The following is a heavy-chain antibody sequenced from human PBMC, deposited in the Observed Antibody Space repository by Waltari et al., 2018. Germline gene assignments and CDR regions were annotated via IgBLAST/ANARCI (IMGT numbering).Heavy chain of an antibody. CDR1: GFSLSDYG. V-gene: IGHV3-48*03. CDR3: ARVWGVTTSDF. D-gene: IGHD4-17*01. Sequence: EVQLVESGGGLVQPGGSLRLSCAASGFSLSDYGMNWVRQAPGKGLEWLSFISSSGPTIHYADSVKGRFTVSRDNTKNSLSLRMNSLRAEDTAVYYCARVWGVTTSDFWGQGTLVTVSS. CDR2: ISSSGPTI. J-gene: IGHJ4*02.